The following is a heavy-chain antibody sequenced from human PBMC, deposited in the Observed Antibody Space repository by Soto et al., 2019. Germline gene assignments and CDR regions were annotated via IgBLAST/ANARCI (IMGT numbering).Heavy chain of an antibody. V-gene: IGHV1-18*01. CDR2: ISVHTGDT. D-gene: IGHD6-6*01. Sequence: QVQLVQSGSEVKKPGASVKVSCKASGYTFATYGITWVRQAPGQGLEWVAWISVHTGDTKYAQKLQGRVTLTTDTFTTTAYMELRGLTFDDTAIYYCASARAEYSSSFSYYCDSWGQGTLVTVSS. CDR3: ASARAEYSSSFSYYCDS. J-gene: IGHJ4*02. CDR1: GYTFATYG.